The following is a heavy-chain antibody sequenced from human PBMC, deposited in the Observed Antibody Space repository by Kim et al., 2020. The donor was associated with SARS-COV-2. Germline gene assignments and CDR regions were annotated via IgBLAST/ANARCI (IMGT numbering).Heavy chain of an antibody. V-gene: IGHV4-34*01. CDR2: INHSGST. D-gene: IGHD6-13*01. CDR1: GGSFSGYY. J-gene: IGHJ6*03. CDR3: ARGRGSSWYRGGYYYYYYYMDV. Sequence: SETLSLTCAVYGGSFSGYYWSWIRQPPGKGLEWIGEINHSGSTNYNPSLKSRVTISVDTSKNQFSLKLSSVTAADTAVYYCARGRGSSWYRGGYYYYYYYMDVWGKGTTVTVSS.